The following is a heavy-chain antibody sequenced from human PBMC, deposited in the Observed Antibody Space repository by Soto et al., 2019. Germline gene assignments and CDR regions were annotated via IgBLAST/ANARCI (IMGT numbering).Heavy chain of an antibody. D-gene: IGHD3-16*02. J-gene: IGHJ3*02. CDR1: GFTFSSYS. Sequence: GGSLRLSCAASGFTFSSYSMNWVRQAPGKGLEWVSSISSSSSYIYYADSVKGRFTISRDNAKNPLYLQMNGLRAEDTAVYYCARDSSYYDYIWGSYPQLWAFDIWGQGTMVTVSS. CDR3: ARDSSYYDYIWGSYPQLWAFDI. CDR2: ISSSSSYI. V-gene: IGHV3-21*01.